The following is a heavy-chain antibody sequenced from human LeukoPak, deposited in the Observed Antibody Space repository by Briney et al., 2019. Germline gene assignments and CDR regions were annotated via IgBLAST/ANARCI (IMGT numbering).Heavy chain of an antibody. V-gene: IGHV3-23*01. CDR3: AKDQTRNYYGSGSYDY. CDR1: GFTFSNYA. D-gene: IGHD3-10*01. CDR2: ISGSGGST. J-gene: IGHJ4*02. Sequence: PGGPLRLSCAASGFTFSNYAMSWVRQAPGKGLEWVSAISGSGGSTYCADSVKGRFTISRDNSENTLYLQMNSLRAEDTAVYYCAKDQTRNYYGSGSYDYWGQGTLVTVSS.